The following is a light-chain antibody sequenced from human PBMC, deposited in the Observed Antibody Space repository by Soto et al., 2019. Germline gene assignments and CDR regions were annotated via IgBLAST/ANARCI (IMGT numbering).Light chain of an antibody. CDR2: AAS. CDR1: QGIKND. V-gene: IGKV1-6*01. J-gene: IGKJ4*01. CDR3: LQDYNYPLT. Sequence: AIQMTQSPSSLSASVGDRVTIACRASQGIKNDLGWYQQKPGKAPKLLIYAASSLQSGVPSRFSGSGSGTDFTLTISSLQPEDFATYYCLQDYNYPLTFGGGTKVDIK.